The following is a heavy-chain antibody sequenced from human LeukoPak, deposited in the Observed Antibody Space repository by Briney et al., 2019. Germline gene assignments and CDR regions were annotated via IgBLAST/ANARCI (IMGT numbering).Heavy chain of an antibody. CDR1: GFTFSSYA. CDR2: ISYDGSNK. J-gene: IGHJ6*02. D-gene: IGHD5-18*01. CDR3: ARGGEYSYGYSPIPYYYYGMDV. Sequence: PGGSLRLSCAASGFTFSSYAMHWVRQAPGKGLEWVAVISYDGSNKYYADSVKGRFTISRDNSKNTLYLQMNSLRAEDTAVYYCARGGEYSYGYSPIPYYYYGMDVWGQGTTVTVSS. V-gene: IGHV3-30*04.